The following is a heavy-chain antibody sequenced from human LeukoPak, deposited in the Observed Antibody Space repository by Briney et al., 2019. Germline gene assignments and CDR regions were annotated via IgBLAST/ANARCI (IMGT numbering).Heavy chain of an antibody. Sequence: GGSLRLSCAVSGFTFRNAWMSWVRQAPGKGLEWVGRIKSKADGETTDYGTPVKGRFIISRDDSKNTLYLQMYSLKSEDRAVYYCGLGSGRSDFDYWGQGTLVTVSS. CDR3: GLGSGRSDFDY. D-gene: IGHD2-21*01. J-gene: IGHJ4*02. CDR2: IKSKADGETT. CDR1: GFTFRNAW. V-gene: IGHV3-15*01.